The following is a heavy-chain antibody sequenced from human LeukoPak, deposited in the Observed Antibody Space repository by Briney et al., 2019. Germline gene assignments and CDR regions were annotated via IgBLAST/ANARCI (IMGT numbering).Heavy chain of an antibody. D-gene: IGHD6-19*01. CDR1: GFTFSSYS. V-gene: IGHV3-74*01. Sequence: GGSLRLSCAASGFTFSSYSMNWVRQAPGKGLVWVSRINSDGSTTNYADSVKGRFTISRDNAKNTLYLQMNSLRADDTAVYYCARSRWLDAFDYWGQGTLVTVSS. J-gene: IGHJ4*02. CDR3: ARSRWLDAFDY. CDR2: INSDGSTT.